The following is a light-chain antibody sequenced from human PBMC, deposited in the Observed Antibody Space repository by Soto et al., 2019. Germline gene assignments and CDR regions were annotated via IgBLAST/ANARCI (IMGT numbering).Light chain of an antibody. CDR1: QSVSSD. J-gene: IGKJ3*01. CDR2: GAS. Sequence: EIVMTQSPATLSVSPGERATLSCRANQSVSSDLAWYHQKPGQAPRLLIYGASTRATGIPARFSGSGSGTEFTLTINSLEPEDFAVYYCQHRVNWPFTFGPGTKVDIK. V-gene: IGKV3-15*01. CDR3: QHRVNWPFT.